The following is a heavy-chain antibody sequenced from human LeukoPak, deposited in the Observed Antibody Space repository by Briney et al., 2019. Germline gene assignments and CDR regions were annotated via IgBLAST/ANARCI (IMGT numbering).Heavy chain of an antibody. D-gene: IGHD2-2*01. CDR1: GFTFSSYG. CDR3: AKRSTSSLNYYYYYMDV. J-gene: IGHJ6*03. V-gene: IGHV3-30*18. Sequence: GGSLRLSCAASGFTFSSYGMHWVRQAPGKGLEWVAVISYDGSNKYYADSVKGRFTISRDNSKNTLYLQMNSLRAEDTAVYYCAKRSTSSLNYYYYYMDVWGKGTTVTISS. CDR2: ISYDGSNK.